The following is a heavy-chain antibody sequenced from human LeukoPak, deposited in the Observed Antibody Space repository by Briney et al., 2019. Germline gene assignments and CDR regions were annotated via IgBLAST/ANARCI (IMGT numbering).Heavy chain of an antibody. CDR2: ISGSGGST. CDR3: AKDRHYYDSSGYFDY. J-gene: IGHJ4*02. D-gene: IGHD3-22*01. CDR1: GFTFSSYA. Sequence: GGSLRFSCAASGFTFSSYAMSWVRQAPGKGLEWVSAISGSGGSTYYADSVKGRFTISRDNSKNTLYLQMNSLRAEDTAVYYCAKDRHYYDSSGYFDYWGQGTLVTVSS. V-gene: IGHV3-23*01.